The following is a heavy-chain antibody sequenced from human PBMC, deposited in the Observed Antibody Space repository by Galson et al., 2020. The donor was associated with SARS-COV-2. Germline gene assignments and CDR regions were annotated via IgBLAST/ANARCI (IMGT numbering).Heavy chain of an antibody. J-gene: IGHJ6*03. Sequence: WGWIRQPPGKGLEWIGEINHSGSTNYNPSLKSRVTISVDTSKNQFSLKLSSVTAADTAVYYCARGHREYYYGSGSYYKLRYYYYYMDVWGKGTTVTVSS. CDR3: ARGHREYYYGSGSYYKLRYYYYYMDV. D-gene: IGHD3-10*01. CDR2: INHSGST. V-gene: IGHV4-34*01.